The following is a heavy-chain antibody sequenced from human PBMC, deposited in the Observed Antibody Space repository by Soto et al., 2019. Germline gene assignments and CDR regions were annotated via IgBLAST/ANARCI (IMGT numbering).Heavy chain of an antibody. CDR2: ISYDGSDK. V-gene: IGHV3-30*18. D-gene: IGHD3-22*01. J-gene: IGHJ4*02. CDR1: GFTFSAYG. Sequence: QVQLVESGGGVVQPGRSLRLSCVASGFTFSAYGMHWVRQAPGKGLEWVAVISYDGSDKHYADSAKGRLTVSRDNSRNTLYLQINSLRTEDTAVYYCAKDLLSSGGYYSEYWGQGTLVTVSS. CDR3: AKDLLSSGGYYSEY.